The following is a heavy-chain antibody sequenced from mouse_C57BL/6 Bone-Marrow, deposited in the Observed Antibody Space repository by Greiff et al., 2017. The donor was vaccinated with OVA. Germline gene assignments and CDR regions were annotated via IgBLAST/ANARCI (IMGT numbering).Heavy chain of an antibody. J-gene: IGHJ4*01. V-gene: IGHV1-5*01. CDR1: GYTFTSYW. CDR3: TRREYYGSSYDYYAMDY. Sequence: VQLQQSGTVLARPGASVKMSCKTSGYTFTSYWMHWVKQRPGQGLEWIGAIYPGNSDTSYNQKFKGKAKLTAVTSASTAYMELSSLTNEDSAVYYCTRREYYGSSYDYYAMDYWGQGTSVTVSS. CDR2: IYPGNSDT. D-gene: IGHD1-1*01.